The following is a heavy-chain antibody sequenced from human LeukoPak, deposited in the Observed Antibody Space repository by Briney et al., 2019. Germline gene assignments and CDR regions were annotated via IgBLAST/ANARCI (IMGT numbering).Heavy chain of an antibody. CDR3: ATGEQWLVYYFDY. J-gene: IGHJ4*02. CDR2: ISGSGGST. Sequence: GGSLRLSCAASGFTFSSYAVSWVRQAPGKGLEWVPAISGSGGSTYYADSVKGRFTISRDNSKNTLYLQMNSLRAEDTAVYYCATGEQWLVYYFDYWGQGTLVTVSS. CDR1: GFTFSSYA. V-gene: IGHV3-23*01. D-gene: IGHD6-19*01.